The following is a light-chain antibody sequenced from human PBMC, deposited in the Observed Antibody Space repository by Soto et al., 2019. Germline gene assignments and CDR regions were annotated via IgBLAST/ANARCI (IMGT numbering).Light chain of an antibody. V-gene: IGLV2-8*01. J-gene: IGLJ1*01. Sequence: QSVLTQPPSASGSPGQSVTISCTGTSSDVGRYNHVSWYQQHPGKAPKLMIFDVDKRPSGVPDRFSGSKSGNTASLTVSGLRAEDEADYYCSSYAGSIYVFGSGTKLTVL. CDR3: SSYAGSIYV. CDR2: DVD. CDR1: SSDVGRYNH.